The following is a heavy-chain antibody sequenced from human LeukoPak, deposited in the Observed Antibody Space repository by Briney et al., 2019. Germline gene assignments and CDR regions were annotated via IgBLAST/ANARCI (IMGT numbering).Heavy chain of an antibody. D-gene: IGHD6-19*01. CDR3: AKVGIEWLVPDY. V-gene: IGHV3-23*01. CDR1: GSTFSSYA. CDR2: ISGSGGST. J-gene: IGHJ4*02. Sequence: TGGSLRLSCAASGSTFSSYAMSWVRQAPGKGLEWVSGISGSGGSTYYPDSVKGRFTISRDNSKNTLYLQMNSLRAEDTAVYYCAKVGIEWLVPDYWGQGTLVTVSS.